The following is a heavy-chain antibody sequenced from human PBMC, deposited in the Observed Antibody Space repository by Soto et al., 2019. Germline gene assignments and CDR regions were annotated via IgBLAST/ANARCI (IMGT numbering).Heavy chain of an antibody. Sequence: EVHLVESGGGLVKPGESLRLSCATSGFTFTNAWMNWVRQAPGKGLEWVARIKSKIYGETTHYAAPVQGRFTISRDDSKNTLYLQMNSLKTEDTAVYYCTTDGDYGVPPTFDYWGQGALVTVSS. CDR1: GFTFTNAW. D-gene: IGHD4-17*01. V-gene: IGHV3-15*07. CDR3: TTDGDYGVPPTFDY. J-gene: IGHJ4*02. CDR2: IKSKIYGETT.